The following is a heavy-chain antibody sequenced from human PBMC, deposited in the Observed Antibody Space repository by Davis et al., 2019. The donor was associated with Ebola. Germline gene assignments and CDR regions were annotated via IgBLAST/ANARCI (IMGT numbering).Heavy chain of an antibody. CDR3: ARHVGSVVLAVAGTFNY. CDR1: GGSFSGYY. J-gene: IGHJ4*02. D-gene: IGHD6-19*01. V-gene: IGHV4-34*01. CDR2: INHSGST. Sequence: PGGSLRLSCAVYGGSFSGYYWSWIRQPPGKGLEWIGEINHSGSTNYNPSLKSRVTISVDTSKNQFSLKLSSVTAADTAVYYCARHVGSVVLAVAGTFNYWGQGTLVTVSS.